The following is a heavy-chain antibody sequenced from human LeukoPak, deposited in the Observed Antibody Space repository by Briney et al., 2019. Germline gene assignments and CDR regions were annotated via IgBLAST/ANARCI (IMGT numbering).Heavy chain of an antibody. V-gene: IGHV4-30-4*08. CDR3: ARDKRDWVYWYFDL. Sequence: PSETLSLTCTVSGGSISSGDYYWSWIRQPPGKGLEWIGYIYYSGSTYYNPSLKSRVTISADTSKNQFSLKLSSVTAADTAVYYCARDKRDWVYWYFDLWGRGTLVTVSS. CDR2: IYYSGST. CDR1: GGSISSGDYY. D-gene: IGHD3/OR15-3a*01. J-gene: IGHJ2*01.